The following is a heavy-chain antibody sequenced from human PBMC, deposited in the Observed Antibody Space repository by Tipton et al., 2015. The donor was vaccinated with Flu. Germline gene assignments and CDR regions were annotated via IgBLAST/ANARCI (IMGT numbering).Heavy chain of an antibody. V-gene: IGHV4-39*07. CDR1: GGFISSSSHY. J-gene: IGHJ5*02. CDR3: AKVLFGWVEA. D-gene: IGHD3-16*01. CDR2: IYYTGYP. Sequence: TLSLTCTVSGGFISSSSHYWGWIRQAPGRGLEWVGSIYYTGYPYYNTSLKSRLAMSIDTSKKQFSLRLSAMTAADTAVYYCAKVLFGWVEAWAQGTLVT.